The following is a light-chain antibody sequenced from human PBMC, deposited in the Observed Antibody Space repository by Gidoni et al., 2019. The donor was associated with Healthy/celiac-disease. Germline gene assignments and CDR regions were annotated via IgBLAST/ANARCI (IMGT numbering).Light chain of an antibody. CDR1: SSDVGSYNL. CDR2: EGS. J-gene: IGLJ1*01. Sequence: QSALTQPASVSGSPGQSITISCTGTSSDVGSYNLVSWNQQHPGKAPKLMIYEGSKRPSGVSNRFSGSKSGNTASLTISGLQAEDEADYYCCSYAGSSTPIVFGTGTKVTV. CDR3: CSYAGSSTPIV. V-gene: IGLV2-23*01.